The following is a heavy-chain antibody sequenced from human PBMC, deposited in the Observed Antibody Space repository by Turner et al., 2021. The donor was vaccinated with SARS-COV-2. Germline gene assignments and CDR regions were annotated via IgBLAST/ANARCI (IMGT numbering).Heavy chain of an antibody. CDR2: FDPEDGET. D-gene: IGHD6-19*01. J-gene: IGHJ6*02. CDR3: ATGVAVTGTPSAYYYYYGMDV. V-gene: IGHV1-24*01. Sequence: QVQLVQSGAVVKKPGASVKVSCTVPGYTLTELSMHWVRQAPGKVLEWMGCFDPEDGETIYAQKFQGRVTRTEDTSTDTAYMELSSLRSEDTAVYYCATGVAVTGTPSAYYYYYGMDVWGQGTTVTVSS. CDR1: GYTLTELS.